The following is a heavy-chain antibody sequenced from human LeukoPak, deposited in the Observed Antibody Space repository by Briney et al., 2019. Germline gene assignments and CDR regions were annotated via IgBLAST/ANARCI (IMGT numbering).Heavy chain of an antibody. D-gene: IGHD6-6*01. Sequence: PGGSLRLSCAASGFTFSTYSMNCVRQAPGKGLEWGSSISSSRDYIHYADSLKGRFTISRDNAKHSLYLQMNSLRAEDTAVYYCARDPWGSSSFWGQGTLVTVSS. J-gene: IGHJ4*02. CDR1: GFTFSTYS. CDR3: ARDPWGSSSF. CDR2: ISSSRDYI. V-gene: IGHV3-21*06.